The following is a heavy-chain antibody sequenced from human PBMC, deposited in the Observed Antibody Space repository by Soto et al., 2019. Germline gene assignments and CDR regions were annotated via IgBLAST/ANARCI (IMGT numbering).Heavy chain of an antibody. J-gene: IGHJ4*02. Sequence: SETLSLTCAVYGGSFSGYYWSWIRQPPGKGLEWIGEINHSGSTNYNPSLKSRVTISVDTSKNQFSLKLSSVTAADTAVYYCARDRDRPPYNWNPYHFDYWGQGTLVTVSS. D-gene: IGHD1-20*01. V-gene: IGHV4-34*01. CDR3: ARDRDRPPYNWNPYHFDY. CDR1: GGSFSGYY. CDR2: INHSGST.